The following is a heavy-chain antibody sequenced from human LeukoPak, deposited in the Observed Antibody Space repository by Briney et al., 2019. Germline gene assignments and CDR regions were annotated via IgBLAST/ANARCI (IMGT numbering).Heavy chain of an antibody. Sequence: SETLSLTCTVSGGSISSYYWSWIRQPAGKGLEWIGRIYYSGSTYYNPSLKSRVTISIDTSKNHFSLKLSSVTAADTAVYYCARVGWLQLQGYFDYWGQGTLVTVSS. CDR2: IYYSGST. CDR3: ARVGWLQLQGYFDY. CDR1: GGSISSYY. V-gene: IGHV4-4*07. D-gene: IGHD5-24*01. J-gene: IGHJ4*02.